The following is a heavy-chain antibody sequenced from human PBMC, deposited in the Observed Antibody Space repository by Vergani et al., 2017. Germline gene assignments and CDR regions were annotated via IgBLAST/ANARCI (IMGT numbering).Heavy chain of an antibody. D-gene: IGHD2-15*01. J-gene: IGHJ6*02. CDR1: GFTFSSYS. CDR2: ISSSSSYI. Sequence: EVQLVESGGGLVKPGGSLRLSCAASGFTFSSYSMNWVRQAPGKGLEWVSSISSSSSYIYYADSVKGRFTISRDNAKNSLYLQMNSLRAEDTAVYYCAGVIRGYCSGGSCYCKGVDYWGQGTTVTVSS. V-gene: IGHV3-21*01. CDR3: AGVIRGYCSGGSCYCKGVDY.